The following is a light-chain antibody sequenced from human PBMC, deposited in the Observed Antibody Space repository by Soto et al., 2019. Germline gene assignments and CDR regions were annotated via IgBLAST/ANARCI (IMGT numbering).Light chain of an antibody. V-gene: IGLV1-47*01. CDR1: ASSIGRNY. CDR2: RNS. CDR3: AAGDDNLSGLYV. J-gene: IGLJ1*01. Sequence: QSVLTQSPSASGTPGQRVTISCSGGASSIGRNYVYWYQQLPGTAPKLLIYRNSQRPSGVPDRFSRSKSGTSASLAISGLRSEDEADYCCAAGDDNLSGLYVFGAGTKLTVL.